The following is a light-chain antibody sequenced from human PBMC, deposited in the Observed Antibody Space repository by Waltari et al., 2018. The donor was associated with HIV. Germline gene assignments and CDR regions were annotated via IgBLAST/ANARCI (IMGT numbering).Light chain of an antibody. V-gene: IGLV1-44*01. CDR1: SSNIGSNP. Sequence: TQPPSASGTPGQRVNISCSGGSSNIGSNPVNWYRQFPGEAPKLLIYTNIQRPSGVPDRCSGSKSGTSASLAISGLQSEDEADFYCAVWDDSLRSVLFGGGTRLTVL. CDR2: TNI. J-gene: IGLJ3*02. CDR3: AVWDDSLRSVL.